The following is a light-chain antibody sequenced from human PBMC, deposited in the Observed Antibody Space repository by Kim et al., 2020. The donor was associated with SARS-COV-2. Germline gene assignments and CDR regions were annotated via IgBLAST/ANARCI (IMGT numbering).Light chain of an antibody. V-gene: IGKV2-28*01. CDR2: LGS. Sequence: DIVMTQSPLSLPVTPGEPASISCRSSQSLLHSNGYNYLDWYLQKPGQSPQLLIYLGSNRASGVPDRFSGSGSGTDFTLKISRVEAEDVGGYYWMQARQTPQTFGQETKLEI. CDR1: QSLLHSNGYNY. CDR3: MQARQTPQT. J-gene: IGKJ2*01.